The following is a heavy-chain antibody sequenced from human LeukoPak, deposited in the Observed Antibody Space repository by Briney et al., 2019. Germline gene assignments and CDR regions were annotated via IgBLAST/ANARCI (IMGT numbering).Heavy chain of an antibody. CDR1: GFTFSSYA. V-gene: IGHV3-30-3*01. CDR2: ISYDGSNK. Sequence: GGSLRLSCAASGFTFSSYAMHWVRQAPGKGLEWVAVISYDGSNKYYADSVKGRFTISRDNSENTLYLQMNSLRAEDTAVYYCARGLYYGSGSTTYYFDYWGQGTLVTVSS. D-gene: IGHD3-10*01. J-gene: IGHJ4*02. CDR3: ARGLYYGSGSTTYYFDY.